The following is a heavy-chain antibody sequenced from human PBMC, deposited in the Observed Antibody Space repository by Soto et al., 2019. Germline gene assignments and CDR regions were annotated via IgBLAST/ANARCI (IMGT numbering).Heavy chain of an antibody. V-gene: IGHV3-64*04. CDR3: SSGTTGWYFDY. J-gene: IGHJ4*02. CDR2: ISSNGGST. Sequence: GGSLRLSCAASGFTFSSYAMHWVRQAPGKGLEYVSAISSNGGSTYYADSVKGRFTISRDNSKNTLYLQMNSLRAEDTAVYYCSSGTTGWYFDYWAQGTPVTVSA. D-gene: IGHD6-19*01. CDR1: GFTFSSYA.